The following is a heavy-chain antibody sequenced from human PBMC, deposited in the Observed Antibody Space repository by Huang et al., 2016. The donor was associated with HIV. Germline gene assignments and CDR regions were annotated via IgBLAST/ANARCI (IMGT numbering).Heavy chain of an antibody. CDR3: ARGVFDYDSSGYYPSDY. D-gene: IGHD3-22*01. V-gene: IGHV3-74*01. J-gene: IGHJ4*02. CDR1: GFTFSSYW. Sequence: EVQLVESGGGLVQPGGSLRLSCAASGFTFSSYWMHWVRQAPGKGLVWVSRSKSDGSSTSYADSVKGRFTISRDNAKNTLYLQMNSLRAEDTAVYYCARGVFDYDSSGYYPSDYWGQGTLVTVSS. CDR2: SKSDGSST.